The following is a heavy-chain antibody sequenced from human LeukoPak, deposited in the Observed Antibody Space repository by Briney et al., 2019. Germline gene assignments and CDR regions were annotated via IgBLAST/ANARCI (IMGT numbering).Heavy chain of an antibody. V-gene: IGHV3-30-3*01. J-gene: IGHJ4*02. CDR2: ISYDGSNK. Sequence: PGGSLRLSCAASGFTFSRYAMHWVRQAPGKGLEWVAVISYDGSNKYYADSVKGRFTSSRDNSKNTLYLQMNSLRADDTAVYYCARDPHSSGWYWYYFDYWGQGTLVTVSS. D-gene: IGHD6-19*01. CDR1: GFTFSRYA. CDR3: ARDPHSSGWYWYYFDY.